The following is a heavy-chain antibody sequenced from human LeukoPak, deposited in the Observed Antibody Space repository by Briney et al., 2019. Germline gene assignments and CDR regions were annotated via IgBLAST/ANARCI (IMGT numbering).Heavy chain of an antibody. CDR3: ARESGRSIFDY. J-gene: IGHJ4*02. Sequence: SVKVSCKASGGTFSSYAISWVRQAPGQGLEWMGRIIPILGIANYAQKSQGRVTITADKSTSTVYMELSSLRSEDTAVYYCARESGRSIFDYWGQGTLVTVSS. CDR2: IIPILGIA. D-gene: IGHD3-3*02. CDR1: GGTFSSYA. V-gene: IGHV1-69*04.